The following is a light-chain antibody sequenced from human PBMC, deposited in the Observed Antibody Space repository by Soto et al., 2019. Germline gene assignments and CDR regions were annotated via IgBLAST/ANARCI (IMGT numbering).Light chain of an antibody. CDR2: KAS. Sequence: DIQMTQSPSTLSASIGDRVTITCRASQSIDTSLAWYQQKPGKAPKLLIYKASSLQSGVPSRFSGSGSGTEFTLTISSLQPDDFATYSCQHYNAYSRTFGKGTKVEVK. J-gene: IGKJ1*01. CDR1: QSIDTS. CDR3: QHYNAYSRT. V-gene: IGKV1-5*03.